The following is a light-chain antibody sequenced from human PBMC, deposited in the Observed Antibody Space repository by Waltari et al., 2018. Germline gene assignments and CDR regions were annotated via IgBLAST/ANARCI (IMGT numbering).Light chain of an antibody. CDR2: KAS. CDR1: QSISSW. CDR3: QQYNGYWT. V-gene: IGKV1-5*03. J-gene: IGKJ1*01. Sequence: DIQMTQSPSTLSASVGDRVTITCRARQSISSWLAWYQQKPGTAPKLLIYKASTLESGVPSRFSGSGSGTEFTLTINSLQPDDFATYYCQQYNGYWTFGQGTKVEIK.